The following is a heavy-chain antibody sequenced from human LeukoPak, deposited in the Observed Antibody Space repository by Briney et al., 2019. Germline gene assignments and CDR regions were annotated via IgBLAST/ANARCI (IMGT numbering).Heavy chain of an antibody. J-gene: IGHJ3*02. CDR1: GFTFSSYS. V-gene: IGHV3-48*01. CDR3: ARLAAAVDAFDI. CDR2: ISSSSSTI. Sequence: PGGSLRLSCAAPGFTFSSYSMNWVRQAPGKGLEWVSYISSSSSTIYYADSVKGRFTISRDNAKNSLYLQMNSLRAEDTAVYYCARLAAAVDAFDIWGQGTMVTVSS. D-gene: IGHD6-13*01.